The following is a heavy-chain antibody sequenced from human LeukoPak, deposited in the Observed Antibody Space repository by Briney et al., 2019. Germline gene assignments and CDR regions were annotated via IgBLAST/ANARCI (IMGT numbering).Heavy chain of an antibody. CDR2: MNPNSGNT. J-gene: IGHJ4*02. CDR3: ARDRYTYGEIGN. CDR1: GYTFTSYD. V-gene: IGHV1-8*03. Sequence: ASVKVSCKASGYTFTSYDINWVRQATGQGLEWMGWMNPNSGNTGYAQKFQGRVTITRNTSISTAYMELTRLRSDDTAVYYCARDRYTYGEIGNWGQGTLVTVSS. D-gene: IGHD5-18*01.